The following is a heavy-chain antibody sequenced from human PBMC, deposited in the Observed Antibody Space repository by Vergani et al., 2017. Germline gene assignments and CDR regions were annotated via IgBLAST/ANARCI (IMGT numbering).Heavy chain of an antibody. CDR2: IYYSGST. CDR1: GGPISSYY. V-gene: IGHV4-59*01. Sequence: QVQLQESGPGLVKPSETLSLTCTVSGGPISSYYWSWIRQPPGKGLEWIGYIYYSGSTNYNPSLKSRVTRSVYTSKNQFSLKLSSVTAPDTAVYYCARVIRTITSGSYSYYYYYGMDVWGQGTTVTVSS. CDR3: ARVIRTITSGSYSYYYYYGMDV. J-gene: IGHJ6*02. D-gene: IGHD1-26*01.